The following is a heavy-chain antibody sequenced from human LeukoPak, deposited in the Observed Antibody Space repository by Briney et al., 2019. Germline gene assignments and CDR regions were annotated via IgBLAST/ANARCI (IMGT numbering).Heavy chain of an antibody. CDR1: GFTFSSYA. Sequence: GGSLRLSCAASGFTFSSYAMSWVRQAPGKGLEWVSAISGSGGSTYYADSVKGRFTISRDNSKNTLYLQMNSLRAEDTAVYYCAKDPTLKYCSSTSCPNGGSYFDYWGQGTLVTVSS. J-gene: IGHJ4*02. V-gene: IGHV3-23*01. CDR2: ISGSGGST. CDR3: AKDPTLKYCSSTSCPNGGSYFDY. D-gene: IGHD2-2*01.